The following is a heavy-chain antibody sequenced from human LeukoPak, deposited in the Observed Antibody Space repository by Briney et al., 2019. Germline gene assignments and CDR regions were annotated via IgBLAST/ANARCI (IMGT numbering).Heavy chain of an antibody. J-gene: IGHJ4*02. CDR1: GYGFSTYW. CDR3: ARLSGRDFDF. CDR2: IYPGDSET. D-gene: IGHD1-26*01. Sequence: PGEALKISCKIGGYGFSTYWIGWVRLMSGRGLEFMGIIYPGDSETRYSPAFRGQVTMSVDKSISTAYLQWSSLKASDSAMYYCARLSGRDFDFWGQGTLVTVAS. V-gene: IGHV5-51*01.